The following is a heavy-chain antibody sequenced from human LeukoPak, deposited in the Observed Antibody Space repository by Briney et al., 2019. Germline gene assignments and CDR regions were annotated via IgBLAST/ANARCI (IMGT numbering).Heavy chain of an antibody. CDR2: IYTSGST. V-gene: IGHV4-4*07. CDR3: ATLTGGDDAFDI. CDR1: GGSISSYY. J-gene: IGHJ3*02. D-gene: IGHD4-23*01. Sequence: SETLSLTCTVSGGSISSYYWSWIRQPAGKGLEWIGRIYTSGSTNYNPSLKSRVTISVLTSKNRFSLKLSSVTAADTAVYYCATLTGGDDAFDIWGQGTMVTVSS.